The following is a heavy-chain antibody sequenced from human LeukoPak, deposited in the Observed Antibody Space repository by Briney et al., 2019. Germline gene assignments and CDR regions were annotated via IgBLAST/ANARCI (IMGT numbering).Heavy chain of an antibody. CDR2: IYPGDSDT. J-gene: IGHJ5*02. D-gene: IGHD3-22*01. V-gene: IGHV5-51*01. Sequence: GESLKFSCKGSGSRFTSYWIGWVRQMPGKGLGGMGIIYPGDSDTRYSPSFQGQVTISADKSISTAYLQWSSLKASDTAMYYCARHGNDSSGYYHWGQGTLVTVSS. CDR3: ARHGNDSSGYYH. CDR1: GSRFTSYW.